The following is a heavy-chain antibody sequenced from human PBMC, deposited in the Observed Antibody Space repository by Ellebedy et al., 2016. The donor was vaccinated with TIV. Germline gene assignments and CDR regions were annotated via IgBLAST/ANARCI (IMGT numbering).Heavy chain of an antibody. CDR3: AKDGPDYYTSGSYMYYFDY. Sequence: GGSLRLXXAASGFTFSSYGMHWVRRTPGKGLEWVAVISYDGNNKYYADSVKGRFTISRDISKYTLFLQMNSLRAEDTAVYYCAKDGPDYYTSGSYMYYFDYWGQGTLVTVSS. J-gene: IGHJ4*02. CDR2: ISYDGNNK. V-gene: IGHV3-30*18. D-gene: IGHD3-10*01. CDR1: GFTFSSYG.